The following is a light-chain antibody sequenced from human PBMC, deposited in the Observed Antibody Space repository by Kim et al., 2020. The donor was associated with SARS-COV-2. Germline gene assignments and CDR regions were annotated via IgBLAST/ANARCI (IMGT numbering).Light chain of an antibody. J-gene: IGKJ2*01. CDR2: GAS. Sequence: LSPGERATLSCRASQSVSSTYLAWYQQKPGQAPRLLIYGASSRATGIPDRFSGSGSGTDFTLTISRLEPEDFAVYYCQQYGSSPTFAQGTKLEI. CDR3: QQYGSSPT. V-gene: IGKV3-20*01. CDR1: QSVSSTY.